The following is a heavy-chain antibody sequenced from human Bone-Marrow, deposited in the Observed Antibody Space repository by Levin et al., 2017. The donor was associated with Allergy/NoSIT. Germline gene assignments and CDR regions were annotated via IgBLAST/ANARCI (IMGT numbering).Heavy chain of an antibody. CDR3: VREATSTSFTGYYFDY. CDR2: ISSSGSKI. Sequence: GESLKISCAASGFTFSDYYMTWIRQAPGKGLEWLSDISSSGSKIYYADSVKGRFTISRDNVKNALYLQMNSLRGEDTAVYYCVREATSTSFTGYYFDYWGQGTLATVSS. D-gene: IGHD2-2*01. CDR1: GFTFSDYY. J-gene: IGHJ4*02. V-gene: IGHV3-11*01.